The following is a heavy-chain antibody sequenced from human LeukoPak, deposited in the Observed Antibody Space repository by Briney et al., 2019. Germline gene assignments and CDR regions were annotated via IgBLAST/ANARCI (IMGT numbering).Heavy chain of an antibody. D-gene: IGHD3-10*01. V-gene: IGHV3-21*01. CDR3: ARDHGEGIGTYWFDP. Sequence: GGSLRLSCAASGFTFSSYSMNWLRQAPGKGLEWVSSISSSSSYIYYADSVKGRFTISRDNAKNSLYLQMNSLRAEDTAVYYCARDHGEGIGTYWFDPWGQGTLVTVSS. J-gene: IGHJ5*02. CDR2: ISSSSSYI. CDR1: GFTFSSYS.